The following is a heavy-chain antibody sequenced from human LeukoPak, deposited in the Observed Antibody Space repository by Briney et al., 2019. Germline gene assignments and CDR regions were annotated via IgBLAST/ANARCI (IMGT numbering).Heavy chain of an antibody. D-gene: IGHD3-10*01. Sequence: GGSLRLSCAASGFTFSSYSMNWVRQAPGKGLDWVSGINTSGGNTYYADSVKGRFTISRDNSKNTLYLQMNSLRAEDTALYYCAKAISGSYFYWGQGTLVTVSS. V-gene: IGHV3-23*01. J-gene: IGHJ4*02. CDR3: AKAISGSYFY. CDR1: GFTFSSYS. CDR2: INTSGGNT.